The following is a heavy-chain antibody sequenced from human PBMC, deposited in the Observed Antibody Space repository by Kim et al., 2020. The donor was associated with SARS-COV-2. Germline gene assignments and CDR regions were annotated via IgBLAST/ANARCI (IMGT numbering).Heavy chain of an antibody. CDR1: GGSFSGYY. CDR2: INHSGST. D-gene: IGHD6-19*01. J-gene: IGHJ4*02. Sequence: SETLSLTCAVYGGSFSGYYWSWIRQPPGKGLEWIGEINHSGSTNYNPSLKSRVTISVDTSKNQFSLKLSSVTAADTAVYYCERAGRQWLGRPIFYYFDYWGQGPLVTVSS. CDR3: ERAGRQWLGRPIFYYFDY. V-gene: IGHV4-34*01.